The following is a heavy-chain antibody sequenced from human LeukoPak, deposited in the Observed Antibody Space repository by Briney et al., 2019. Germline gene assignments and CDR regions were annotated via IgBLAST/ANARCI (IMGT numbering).Heavy chain of an antibody. CDR2: TRNKARGYTT. D-gene: IGHD3-22*01. CDR3: ARDGAEGDNSAFDI. CDR1: GLAFSDYW. Sequence: GGSLRLSCAASGLAFSDYWMSWVRQAPGKGLEWIGRTRNKARGYTTEYAASVKGRFTISRDDSKTSVYLQMNSLKTEDTAVYFCARDGAEGDNSAFDIWGHGTVVTVSS. J-gene: IGHJ3*02. V-gene: IGHV3-72*01.